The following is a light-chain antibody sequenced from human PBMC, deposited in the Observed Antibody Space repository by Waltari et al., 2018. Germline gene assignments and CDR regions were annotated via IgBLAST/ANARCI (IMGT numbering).Light chain of an antibody. V-gene: IGKV4-1*01. Sequence: DIVMTQSPDSLAVSLGERATINCKSTQTLLYNSNNKNYLAWYQQKPGQPPQLLDNWASILYSGVTDHTSGSGSGTDFTLTNSNPPAEDVAVYYCQQYQPTRPPFGQRTTLEIK. J-gene: IGKJ2*01. CDR2: WAS. CDR3: QQYQPTRPP. CDR1: QTLLYNSNNKNY.